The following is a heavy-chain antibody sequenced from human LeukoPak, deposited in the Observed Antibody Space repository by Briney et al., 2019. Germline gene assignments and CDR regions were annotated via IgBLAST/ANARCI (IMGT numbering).Heavy chain of an antibody. CDR1: GFTFGDYA. J-gene: IGHJ4*02. CDR3: TRGEWELRN. D-gene: IGHD1-26*01. V-gene: IGHV3-49*04. Sequence: GGSLRLSCTASGFTFGDYAISWVRQAPGKGLEGVGFIRNKAYRGTTEYAASVKGRFTISRDDSKSIAYLQMNSLKTEDTAVYYCTRGEWELRNWGQGTLVTVSS. CDR2: IRNKAYRGTT.